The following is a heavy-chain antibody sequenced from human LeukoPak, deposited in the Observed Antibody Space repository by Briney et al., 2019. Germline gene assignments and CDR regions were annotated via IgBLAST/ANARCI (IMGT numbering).Heavy chain of an antibody. Sequence: ASETLSLTCTVSGGSISSYYWSWIRQPPGKGLEWIGYIYYNGSTNYNPSLKSRVTISVDTSKNQFSLKLSSVTAADTAVYYCARGSSSWVRDWGQGTLVTVSS. J-gene: IGHJ4*02. V-gene: IGHV4-59*01. CDR2: IYYNGST. CDR3: ARGSSSWVRD. D-gene: IGHD6-13*01. CDR1: GGSISSYY.